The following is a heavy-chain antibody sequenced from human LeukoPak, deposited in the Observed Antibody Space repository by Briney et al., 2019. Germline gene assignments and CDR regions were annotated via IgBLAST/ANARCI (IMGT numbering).Heavy chain of an antibody. Sequence: GRSLRLSCAASGFTFSSYGMHWVRQAPGKGLEWVAVISYDGSNKYYADSVKGRFTISRDNSKNTLYLQMNSLRAEDTAVYYCAKDLERSGWSQYFQHWGQGTLVTVSS. CDR3: AKDLERSGWSQYFQH. J-gene: IGHJ1*01. V-gene: IGHV3-30*18. CDR1: GFTFSSYG. CDR2: ISYDGSNK. D-gene: IGHD6-19*01.